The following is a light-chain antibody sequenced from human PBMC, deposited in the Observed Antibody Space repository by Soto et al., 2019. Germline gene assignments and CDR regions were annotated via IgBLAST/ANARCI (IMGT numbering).Light chain of an antibody. J-gene: IGKJ1*01. CDR2: RAS. V-gene: IGKV3-20*01. CDR3: QQYGSSSRT. CDR1: QSVTSSY. Sequence: EIVLTQSPGTLSLSPGERATLSCRASQSVTSSYLAWYQQKPGQAPRLLIYRASVRATGIPDMFSGSGSGADFTLPISRLEPEDFALYYCQQYGSSSRTFGQGTKVEIK.